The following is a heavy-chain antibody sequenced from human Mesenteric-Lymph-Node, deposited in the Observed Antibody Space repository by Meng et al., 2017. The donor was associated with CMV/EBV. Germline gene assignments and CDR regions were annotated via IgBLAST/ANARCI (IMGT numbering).Heavy chain of an antibody. V-gene: IGHV1-8*03. Sequence: ASVKVSCKASGYTFTNYDINWVRQATGQGLEWMGWMNPKSGNTGYAQKFQGRVTITRNTSISTAYMDLSSLTSEDTAVYYCARAIRSHELGVVHYSFDYWGQGTLVTVSS. CDR2: MNPKSGNT. CDR1: GYTFTNYD. J-gene: IGHJ4*02. D-gene: IGHD3-3*01. CDR3: ARAIRSHELGVVHYSFDY.